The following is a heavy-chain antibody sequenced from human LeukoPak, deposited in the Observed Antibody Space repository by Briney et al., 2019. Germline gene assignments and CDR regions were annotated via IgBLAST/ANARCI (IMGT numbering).Heavy chain of an antibody. CDR1: GYTFTSYD. CDR2: MNPNSGGT. V-gene: IGHV1-2*02. J-gene: IGHJ4*02. Sequence: ASVKVSCKASGYTFTSYDINWVRQATGQGLEWMGWMNPNSGGTNYAQKFQGRVTMTRDTSISTAYMELSRLRSDDTAVYCCARWSLGKGFDYWGQGTLVTVSS. D-gene: IGHD3-16*01. CDR3: ARWSLGKGFDY.